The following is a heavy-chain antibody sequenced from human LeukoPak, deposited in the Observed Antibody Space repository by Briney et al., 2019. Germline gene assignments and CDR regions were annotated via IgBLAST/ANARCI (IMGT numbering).Heavy chain of an antibody. CDR2: IYNSGST. J-gene: IGHJ4*02. CDR3: ARQTYDGYFDY. V-gene: IGHV4-59*08. CDR1: RDSIRSYY. Sequence: SETLSLTCIVSRDSIRSYYWSWIRQPPEKGLEWIGNIYNSGSTKYNPSLKTRVTISLDTSNNQFSLKLNSVTAADTAVYYCARQTYDGYFDYWGQGTLVTVSS. D-gene: IGHD3-3*01.